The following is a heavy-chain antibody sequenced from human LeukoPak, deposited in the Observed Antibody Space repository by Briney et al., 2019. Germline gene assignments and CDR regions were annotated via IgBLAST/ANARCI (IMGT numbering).Heavy chain of an antibody. D-gene: IGHD2-2*02. CDR1: GFTFNNYG. CDR3: AKDLGYCSSTSCYNGYFDY. V-gene: IGHV3-30*18. J-gene: IGHJ4*02. Sequence: GGSLRLSCAASGFTFNNYGIHWVRQAPGKGLEWVAVISSDGIGYYTGSVKGRFTISRDNSKNTLYLQMNSLRAEDTAVYYCAKDLGYCSSTSCYNGYFDYWGQGTLVTVSS. CDR2: ISSDGIG.